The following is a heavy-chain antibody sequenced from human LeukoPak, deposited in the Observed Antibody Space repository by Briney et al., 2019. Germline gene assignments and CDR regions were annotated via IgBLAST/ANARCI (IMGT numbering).Heavy chain of an antibody. V-gene: IGHV1-69*01. CDR1: GGTFSSYA. CDR3: ARALCGGDCYSKRRTGYCQH. Sequence: SVKVSCKASGGTFSSYAISWVRQAPGQGLEWMGGIIPIFGTANYAQKFQGRVTITADESTSTAYMELSSLRSEDTAVYYCARALCGGDCYSKRRTGYCQHWGQGTLVTVSS. CDR2: IIPIFGTA. J-gene: IGHJ1*01. D-gene: IGHD2-21*02.